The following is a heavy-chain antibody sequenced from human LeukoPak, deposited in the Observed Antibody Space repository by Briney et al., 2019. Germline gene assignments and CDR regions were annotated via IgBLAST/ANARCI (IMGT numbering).Heavy chain of an antibody. CDR2: IRYDGRNK. CDR1: GFIFSSYG. V-gene: IGHV3-30*02. Sequence: GGSLRLSCAASGFIFSSYGMHWVRQAPGKGLEWVAFIRYDGRNKYYADSVKGRFTISRDNAKNSLYLQMNSLRAEDTAVYYCASERWLVGWFDPWGQGTLVTVSS. CDR3: ASERWLVGWFDP. D-gene: IGHD6-19*01. J-gene: IGHJ5*02.